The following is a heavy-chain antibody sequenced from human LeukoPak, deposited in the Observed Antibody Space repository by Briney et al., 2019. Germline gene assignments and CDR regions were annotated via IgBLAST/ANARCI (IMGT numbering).Heavy chain of an antibody. J-gene: IGHJ4*02. CDR3: AVATDIAAALDY. V-gene: IGHV4-59*08. CDR2: IYYSGST. CDR1: GGSISSYY. D-gene: IGHD6-13*01. Sequence: SETLSLTCTVSGGSISSYYWSWIRQPPGKGLEWIGYIYYSGSTNYNPSLKSRVTISVDTSKNQFSLKLSSVTAADTAVYYYAVATDIAAALDYWGQGTLVTVSS.